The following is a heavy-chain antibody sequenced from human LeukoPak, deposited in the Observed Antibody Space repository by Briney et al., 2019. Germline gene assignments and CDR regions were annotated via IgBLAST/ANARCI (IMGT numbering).Heavy chain of an antibody. CDR2: INPNSGGT. J-gene: IGHJ5*02. CDR3: ARARDQFYYDSSGYYP. D-gene: IGHD3-22*01. CDR1: GYTFIGYY. V-gene: IGHV1-2*02. Sequence: GASVKVSCKASGYTFIGYYMHWVRQAPGQGLEWMGWINPNSGGTNYAQNFQGRVTMTRDTSISTAYMELSRLTSDDTAVYYCARARDQFYYDSSGYYPWGQGTLVTVSS.